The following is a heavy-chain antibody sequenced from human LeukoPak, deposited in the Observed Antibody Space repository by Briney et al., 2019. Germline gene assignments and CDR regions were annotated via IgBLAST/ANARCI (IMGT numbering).Heavy chain of an antibody. CDR3: ARDRIYYGGRYFDY. V-gene: IGHV4-59*11. D-gene: IGHD4-23*01. CDR1: GGSISSHY. CDR2: IYYSGST. Sequence: SETLSLTCTVSGGSISSHYWSWIRQPPGKGLQWVGYIYYSGSTNYNPSLKSRVTISVDTSKNQFSLKLSSVTAADTAVYYCARDRIYYGGRYFDYWGQGTLVTVSS. J-gene: IGHJ4*02.